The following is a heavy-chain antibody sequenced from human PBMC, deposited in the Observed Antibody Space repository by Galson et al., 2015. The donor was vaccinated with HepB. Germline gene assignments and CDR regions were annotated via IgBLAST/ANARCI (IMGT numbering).Heavy chain of an antibody. CDR2: IRSKAYGGTT. Sequence: SLRLSCAASGFTFGDYAMSWFRQAPGKGLEWVGFIRSKAYGGTTEYAASVKGRFTISRDDSKSIAYLQMNSLKTEDTAVYYCTSLGGYFDWFPCYWGQGTLVTVSS. J-gene: IGHJ4*02. CDR1: GFTFGDYA. D-gene: IGHD3-9*01. V-gene: IGHV3-49*03. CDR3: TSLGGYFDWFPCY.